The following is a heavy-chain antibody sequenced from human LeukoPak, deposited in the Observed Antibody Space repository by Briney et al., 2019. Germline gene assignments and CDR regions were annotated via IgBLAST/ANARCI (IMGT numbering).Heavy chain of an antibody. CDR3: ARDPYSGNYGNYYYYYMDV. V-gene: IGHV3-48*04. J-gene: IGHJ6*03. CDR2: ISSSGSTQ. CDR1: GFTFSSYG. Sequence: GGSLRLSCAASGFTFSSYGMHWVRQAPGKGLEWVSYISSSGSTQYYADSVKGRFTISRDNAKNSLYLQMNSLGPEDTAVYYCARDPYSGNYGNYYYYYMDVWGKGTTVTISS. D-gene: IGHD1-26*01.